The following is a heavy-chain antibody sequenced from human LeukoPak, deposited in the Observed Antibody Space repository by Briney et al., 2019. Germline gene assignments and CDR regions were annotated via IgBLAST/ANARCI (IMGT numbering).Heavy chain of an antibody. J-gene: IGHJ4*02. CDR3: ARFLGITVGHDY. D-gene: IGHD1-14*01. Sequence: SVKVSCKASGGTFSSYAISWVRQAPGQGLEWMGGIIPIFGTANYTQKFQGRVTITTDESTSTAYMELSSLRSEDTAVYYCARFLGITVGHDYWGQGTLVTVSS. V-gene: IGHV1-69*05. CDR1: GGTFSSYA. CDR2: IIPIFGTA.